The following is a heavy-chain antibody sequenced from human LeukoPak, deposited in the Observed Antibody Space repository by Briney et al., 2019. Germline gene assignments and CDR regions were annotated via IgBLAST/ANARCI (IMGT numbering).Heavy chain of an antibody. D-gene: IGHD3-22*01. V-gene: IGHV1-69*13. CDR3: ASESSEGPLPYDSSGYYDY. Sequence: VASVKVSCKASGGTFSSYAISWVRQAPRQGLEWMGGINAIFGTANYAQKFQGRVTITADESTSTAYMELSSLRSEDTAVYYCASESSEGPLPYDSSGYYDYWGQGTLVTVSS. CDR1: GGTFSSYA. CDR2: INAIFGTA. J-gene: IGHJ4*02.